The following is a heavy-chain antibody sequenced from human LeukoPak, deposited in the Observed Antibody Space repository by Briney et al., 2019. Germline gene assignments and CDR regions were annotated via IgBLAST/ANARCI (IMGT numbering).Heavy chain of an antibody. Sequence: ASVKVSCKAFGYTFTSYYMHWVRQAPGQGREWMGIINPSGGSTSYAQKFQGRVTMTRDTSTSTVYMELSSLRSEDTAVYYCARDPAGTPFDYWGQGTLVTVSS. J-gene: IGHJ4*02. CDR2: INPSGGST. CDR1: GYTFTSYY. V-gene: IGHV1-46*01. CDR3: ARDPAGTPFDY.